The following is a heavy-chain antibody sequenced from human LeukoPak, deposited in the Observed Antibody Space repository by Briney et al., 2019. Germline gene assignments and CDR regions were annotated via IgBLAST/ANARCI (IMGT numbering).Heavy chain of an antibody. V-gene: IGHV4-4*07. Sequence: SEPLSLTCTVSGRSFRSYYWSWLRQPAAKGLEWIGRIYISGSTIHNPSLKSRVTMSVDTSKNQFSLNLSSVTAADTDVYYCARDNDGCYDYWGQGTLVTVSS. CDR1: GRSFRSYY. CDR2: IYISGST. J-gene: IGHJ4*02. CDR3: ARDNDGCYDY. D-gene: IGHD2-15*01.